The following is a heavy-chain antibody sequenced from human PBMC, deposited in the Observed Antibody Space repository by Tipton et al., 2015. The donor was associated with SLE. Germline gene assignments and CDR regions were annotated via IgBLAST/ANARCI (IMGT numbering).Heavy chain of an antibody. J-gene: IGHJ2*01. CDR2: IYISGST. CDR1: GGSISSGSYY. V-gene: IGHV4-61*02. Sequence: GLVKPSETLSLTCTVSGGSISSGSYYWSWIRQPAGKGLEWIGRIYISGSTNYNPSLKSRVTISVDTSKNQFSLKLSSVTAADTAVYYCARVAQDWYFDLWGRGTLVTVSS. CDR3: ARVAQDWYFDL.